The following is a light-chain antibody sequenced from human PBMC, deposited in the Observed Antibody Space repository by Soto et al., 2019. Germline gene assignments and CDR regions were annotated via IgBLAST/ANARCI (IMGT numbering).Light chain of an antibody. CDR1: QSVSSR. V-gene: IGKV3-15*01. Sequence: EIVLTQSPATLSVSPGESATLSCRASQSVSSRLGWYQQRPGQAPRLLIYGASTRATGIPARFSGSGSGTEFTLTSSRLQSEDAAVYYCQQYANWPPFTFGQGTRLEIK. CDR2: GAS. J-gene: IGKJ5*01. CDR3: QQYANWPPFT.